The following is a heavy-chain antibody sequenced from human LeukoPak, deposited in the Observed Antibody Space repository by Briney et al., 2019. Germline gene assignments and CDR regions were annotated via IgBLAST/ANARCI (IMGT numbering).Heavy chain of an antibody. CDR2: ISSSSSTI. V-gene: IGHV3-48*01. J-gene: IGHJ4*02. CDR1: GFTFSSYS. D-gene: IGHD3-10*01. Sequence: GGSLRLSCAASGFTFSSYSMNWVRQAPGKGLEWVSYISSSSSTIYYADSVKGRFTISRDNSKNTLYLQMSSLRAEDTAVYYCARGPSGSYPSWGQGTLVTVSS. CDR3: ARGPSGSYPS.